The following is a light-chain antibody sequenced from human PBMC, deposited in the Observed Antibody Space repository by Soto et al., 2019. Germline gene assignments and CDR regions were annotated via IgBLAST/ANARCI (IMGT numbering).Light chain of an antibody. Sequence: QSALTQPPSASGSPGQSVTISCTGTKNDIGVYDFVSWYQHHPGKAPRLIIYEVVQRPSGVPERFSGSKSGNTASLTVSGLQAADEADYFWKAYAGSNTYVVGSGTKLA. V-gene: IGLV2-8*01. CDR3: KAYAGSNTYV. CDR2: EVV. J-gene: IGLJ1*01. CDR1: KNDIGVYDF.